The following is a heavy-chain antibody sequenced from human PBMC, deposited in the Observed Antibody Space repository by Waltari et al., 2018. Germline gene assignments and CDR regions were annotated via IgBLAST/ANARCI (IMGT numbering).Heavy chain of an antibody. CDR3: AIGSGQFSSIAARPLQH. D-gene: IGHD6-6*01. Sequence: QVQLQQWGAGLLKPSETLSLTCAVYGGSFSGYYWSWIRQPPGKGLEWIGEINHSGRPNYNPALKSRVTISVDTSKNQFSLKLSSVTAADTAVYYCAIGSGQFSSIAARPLQHWGQGTLVTVSS. J-gene: IGHJ1*01. CDR2: INHSGRP. V-gene: IGHV4-34*01. CDR1: GGSFSGYY.